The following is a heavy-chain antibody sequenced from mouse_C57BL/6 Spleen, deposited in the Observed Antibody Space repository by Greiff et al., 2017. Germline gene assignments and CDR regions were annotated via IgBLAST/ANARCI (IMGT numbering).Heavy chain of an antibody. D-gene: IGHD1-1*01. Sequence: EVQRVESGPGLVKPSQSLSLTCSVTGYSITSGYYWNWIRQFPGNKLEWMGYISYDGSNNYNPSLKNRISITRDTSKNQFFLKLNSVTTEDTATYYCARNYYGSSYEIDYYAMDYWGQGTSVTVSS. V-gene: IGHV3-6*01. CDR2: ISYDGSN. CDR3: ARNYYGSSYEIDYYAMDY. CDR1: GYSITSGYY. J-gene: IGHJ4*01.